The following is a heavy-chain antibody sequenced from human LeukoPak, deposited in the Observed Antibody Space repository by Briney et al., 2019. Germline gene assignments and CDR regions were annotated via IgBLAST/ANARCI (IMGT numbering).Heavy chain of an antibody. Sequence: GRSLRLSCAASGFTFSSYGMHWVRQAPGKGLEWVAVISYDGSNKYYADSVKGRFTISRDNSKNTLYLQMNSLRAEDTAVYYCAKVFAADENYYFDYWGQGTLVTVSS. V-gene: IGHV3-30*18. CDR3: AKVFAADENYYFDY. CDR1: GFTFSSYG. J-gene: IGHJ4*02. CDR2: ISYDGSNK. D-gene: IGHD6-25*01.